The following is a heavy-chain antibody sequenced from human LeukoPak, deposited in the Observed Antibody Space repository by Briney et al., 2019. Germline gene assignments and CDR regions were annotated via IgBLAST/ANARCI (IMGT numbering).Heavy chain of an antibody. CDR1: GFNFNIYW. D-gene: IGHD2-8*02. CDR3: ARAGGPHTVDV. CDR2: TNQDGSEK. V-gene: IGHV3-7*01. J-gene: IGHJ6*02. Sequence: GGSLRLSCAPSGFNFNIYWMSWVRQAPGKGLERVANTNQDGSEKYYVDSVKGRFTISRDNAKNTLFLQMNSLRAEDTAVFYCARAGGPHTVDVSGQGTTVTVSS.